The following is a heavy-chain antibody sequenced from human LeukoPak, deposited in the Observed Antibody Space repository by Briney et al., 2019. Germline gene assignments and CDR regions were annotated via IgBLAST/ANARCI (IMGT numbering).Heavy chain of an antibody. CDR1: SGSISTYY. Sequence: SETLSLTCTVSSGSISTYYWSWIRQPPGKGLEWIGFIYYSGNTNYNPSLKSRVTVSVDTSKNQFSLKLSSVTAADTAVYRCAREQPSREYSSGLDFWGQGTLVTVSS. CDR3: AREQPSREYSSGLDF. J-gene: IGHJ4*02. V-gene: IGHV4-59*12. D-gene: IGHD6-19*01. CDR2: IYYSGNT.